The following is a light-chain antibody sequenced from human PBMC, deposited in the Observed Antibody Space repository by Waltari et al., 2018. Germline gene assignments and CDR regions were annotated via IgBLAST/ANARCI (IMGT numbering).Light chain of an antibody. CDR3: QTGGHGTWV. Sequence: QLVLTQSPSASASLGASATLTCTLSSGPSTTIIAWVQQQPEKGPRYLMNVNSDGSHNKGVGIPDRFSGSSSGAERYLTISSLQSEDEADYYCQTGGHGTWVFGGGTRLTVL. CDR1: SGPSTTI. CDR2: VNSDGSH. J-gene: IGLJ3*02. V-gene: IGLV4-69*01.